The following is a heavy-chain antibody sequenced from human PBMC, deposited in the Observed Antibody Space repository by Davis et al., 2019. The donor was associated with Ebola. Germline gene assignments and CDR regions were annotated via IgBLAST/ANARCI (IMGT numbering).Heavy chain of an antibody. Sequence: MPSETLSLTCTVSGGSISSYYWSWIRQPPGKGLEWIGYIYYSGSTNYNPSLKSRVTISVDTSKNQFSLKLSSVTAADTAVYYCARHVLIYYGMDVWGQGTTVTVSS. CDR1: GGSISSYY. CDR2: IYYSGST. CDR3: ARHVLIYYGMDV. V-gene: IGHV4-59*08. J-gene: IGHJ6*02.